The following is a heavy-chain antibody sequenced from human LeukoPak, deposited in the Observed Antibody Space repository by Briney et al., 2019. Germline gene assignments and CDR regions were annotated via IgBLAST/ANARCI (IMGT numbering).Heavy chain of an antibody. D-gene: IGHD2-2*01. J-gene: IGHJ4*02. CDR3: AKDPRSLGVCTSASCPYFDY. CDR1: GFTFSSYA. V-gene: IGHV3-23*01. Sequence: GGSLRLSCAASGFTFSSYAMHWVRLAPGKGLEWVSATSDSSTGTYYADSVRGRFTVSRDNSKNTLYLQMNSLRAEDTAVYYCAKDPRSLGVCTSASCPYFDYWGQGALVTVSS. CDR2: TSDSSTGT.